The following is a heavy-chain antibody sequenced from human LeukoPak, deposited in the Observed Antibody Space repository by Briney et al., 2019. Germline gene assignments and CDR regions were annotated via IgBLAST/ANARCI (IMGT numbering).Heavy chain of an antibody. V-gene: IGHV3-48*03. CDR3: ARTGSYYDSSGENAFDI. J-gene: IGHJ3*02. Sequence: GGSLRLSCAASGFTFSSYEMNWVRQAPGKGLEWVSYISSSGSTIYYADSVKGRFTISRDNAKNSLYLQMNSLRAEDTAVYYCARTGSYYDSSGENAFDIWGQGTMVTVSS. CDR1: GFTFSSYE. D-gene: IGHD3-22*01. CDR2: ISSSGSTI.